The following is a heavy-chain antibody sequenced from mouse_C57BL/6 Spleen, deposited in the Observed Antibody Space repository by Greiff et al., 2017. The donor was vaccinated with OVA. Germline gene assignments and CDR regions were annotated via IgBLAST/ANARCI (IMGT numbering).Heavy chain of an antibody. CDR3: ARRGITTVVPTEDY. D-gene: IGHD1-1*01. Sequence: DVKLQESGPGLVKPSQSLSLTCSVTGYSITSGYYWNWIRQFPGNKLEWMGYISYDGSNNYNPSLKNRISITRDTSKNQFFLKLNSVTTEDTATYYCARRGITTVVPTEDYWGQGTTLTVSS. CDR2: ISYDGSN. CDR1: GYSITSGYY. V-gene: IGHV3-6*01. J-gene: IGHJ2*01.